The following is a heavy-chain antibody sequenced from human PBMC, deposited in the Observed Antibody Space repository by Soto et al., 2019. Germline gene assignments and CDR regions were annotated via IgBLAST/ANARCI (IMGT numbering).Heavy chain of an antibody. Sequence: GGSLRLSCAASGFTFSSYAMSWVRQAPGKGLEWVSAISGSGGSTYYADFVKGRFTISRDNSKNTLYLQMNSLRAEDTAVYYCATGRGLYYYYGMDVWGQGTTVTVSS. D-gene: IGHD3-10*01. CDR3: ATGRGLYYYYGMDV. V-gene: IGHV3-23*01. CDR2: ISGSGGST. CDR1: GFTFSSYA. J-gene: IGHJ6*02.